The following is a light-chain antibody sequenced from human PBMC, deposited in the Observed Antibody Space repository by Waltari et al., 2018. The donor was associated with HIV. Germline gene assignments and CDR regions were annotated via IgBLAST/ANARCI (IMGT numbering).Light chain of an antibody. CDR3: GTWDSSLSAGGV. J-gene: IGLJ2*01. CDR2: DNN. V-gene: IGLV1-51*01. CDR1: SSNLGNNY. Sequence: QSVLTQPPSVSAAPGQKVTISCPGSSSNLGNNYVPWYQQLPGTAPKLLIYDNNKRPSGIPDRFSGSKSGTSATLGITGLQTGDEADYYCGTWDSSLSAGGVFGGGTKLTIL.